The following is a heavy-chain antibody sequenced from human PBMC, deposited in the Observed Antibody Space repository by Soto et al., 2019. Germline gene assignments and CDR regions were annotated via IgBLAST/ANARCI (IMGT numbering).Heavy chain of an antibody. J-gene: IGHJ4*02. CDR1: GYTFTSYD. Sequence: ASVKVSCKASGYTFTSYDISWVRQATGQGLEWMGWMNPNSGNTGYAQKFQGRVTMTRNTSISTAYMELSSLRSEDTAVCYCARGQYSRYDRYGDYVGKFGYWGQGTLVTVSS. D-gene: IGHD4-17*01. CDR3: ARGQYSRYDRYGDYVGKFGY. V-gene: IGHV1-8*01. CDR2: MNPNSGNT.